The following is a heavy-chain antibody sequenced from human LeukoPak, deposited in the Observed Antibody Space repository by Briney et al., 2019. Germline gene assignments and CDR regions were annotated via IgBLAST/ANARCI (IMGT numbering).Heavy chain of an antibody. J-gene: IGHJ6*02. D-gene: IGHD3-10*01. Sequence: GESLKISCKGSGYSFTSYWIGWVRQMPGKGLEWMGIIYPGDSDTRYSPSLQGQVTISADKSISTAYLQWSSLKASDTAMYYCARHRGSGSLGYYYGMDVWGQGTTVTVSS. CDR3: ARHRGSGSLGYYYGMDV. CDR2: IYPGDSDT. V-gene: IGHV5-51*01. CDR1: GYSFTSYW.